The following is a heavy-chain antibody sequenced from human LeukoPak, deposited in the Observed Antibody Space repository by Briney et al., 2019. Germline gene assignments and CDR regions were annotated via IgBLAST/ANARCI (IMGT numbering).Heavy chain of an antibody. CDR1: GFTFSSYS. Sequence: PGGSLRLSCAASGFTFSSYSMNWVRQAPGKGLEWVSYISSSSSTIYYADSVKGRFTISRDNAKNSLYLQMNSLRAEDTAVYYCARDLPADSSGYYTLDYWGQGTLVTVSS. CDR2: ISSSSSTI. D-gene: IGHD3-22*01. J-gene: IGHJ4*02. V-gene: IGHV3-48*04. CDR3: ARDLPADSSGYYTLDY.